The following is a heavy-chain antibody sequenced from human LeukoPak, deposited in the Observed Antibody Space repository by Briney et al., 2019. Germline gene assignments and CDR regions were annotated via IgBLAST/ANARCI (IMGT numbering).Heavy chain of an antibody. Sequence: GGSLRLSCAASGFTFSSYGMHWVRQAPGKGLEWVALISYDGTNKYYADSVKGRFTISRDNSKNTLYLEMNNLRVDDTAVHYCALGYCSTTSCTRFDYWGQGALVTVSS. V-gene: IGHV3-30*03. CDR1: GFTFSSYG. CDR2: ISYDGTNK. D-gene: IGHD2-2*01. CDR3: ALGYCSTTSCTRFDY. J-gene: IGHJ4*02.